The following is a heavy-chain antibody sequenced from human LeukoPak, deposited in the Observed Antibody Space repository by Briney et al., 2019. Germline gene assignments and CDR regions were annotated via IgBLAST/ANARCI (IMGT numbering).Heavy chain of an antibody. Sequence: GTANYAQKFQGRVTITADESTSTAYMELSSLRSEDTAVYYCARAGPLTWIQLWLSEGPFDYWGQGTLVTVSS. CDR2: GTA. CDR3: ARAGPLTWIQLWLSEGPFDY. J-gene: IGHJ4*02. V-gene: IGHV1-69*01. D-gene: IGHD5-18*01.